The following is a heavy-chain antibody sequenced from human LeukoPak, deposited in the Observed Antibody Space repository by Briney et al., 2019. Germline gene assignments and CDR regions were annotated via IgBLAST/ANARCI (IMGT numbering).Heavy chain of an antibody. CDR3: ARVRSSSSSKYYYYGMDV. J-gene: IGHJ6*02. CDR2: IYYSGST. CDR1: GGSISSYY. Sequence: PPETLSLTCTVSGGSISSYYWSWIRQPPGKGLEWIGYIYYSGSTNYNPPLKSRVTISVDTSKNQFSLKLSSVTAADTAVYYCARVRSSSSSKYYYYGMDVWGQGTTVTVSS. V-gene: IGHV4-59*01. D-gene: IGHD6-6*01.